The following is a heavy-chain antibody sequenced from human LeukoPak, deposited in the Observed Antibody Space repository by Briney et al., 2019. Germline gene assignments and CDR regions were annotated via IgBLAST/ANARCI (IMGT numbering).Heavy chain of an antibody. D-gene: IGHD2-2*01. CDR3: ARVHCSSTSCRDAFDI. V-gene: IGHV4-59*01. Sequence: NASETLSLTCTVSGGSISNYYWSWIRQPPGKGLEWIGYIYYSGSTNYNPSLKSRVTISVDTSKNQFSLKLSSVTAADTAVYYCARVHCSSTSCRDAFDIWGQGTMVTVSS. J-gene: IGHJ3*02. CDR1: GGSISNYY. CDR2: IYYSGST.